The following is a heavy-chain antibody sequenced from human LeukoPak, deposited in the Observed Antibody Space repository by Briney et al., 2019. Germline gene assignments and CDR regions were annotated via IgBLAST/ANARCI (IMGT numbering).Heavy chain of an antibody. CDR2: ISDSGGST. J-gene: IGHJ1*01. CDR1: GFPFSSYA. D-gene: IGHD3-10*01. V-gene: IGHV3-64D*09. CDR3: ARDTDYYGSGRHGYFDH. Sequence: GGSLRLSCSASGFPFSSYAMHWVRQAPGKGLEYVSAISDSGGSTYYADSVKGRFTISRDNSKNTLYLQMSSLRVEDTAVYYCARDTDYYGSGRHGYFDHWGQGTLVTVSS.